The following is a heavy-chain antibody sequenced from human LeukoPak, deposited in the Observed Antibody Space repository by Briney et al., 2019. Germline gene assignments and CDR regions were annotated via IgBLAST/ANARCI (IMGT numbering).Heavy chain of an antibody. Sequence: GESLKISCKGSGYSFTSYWIGWVRQMPGKGLEWMGIIYPGDSDTRYSTLFQGQVTISADKSISTAYLQWSSLKASDTAMYYCARSRVTFGGVIVNAFDIWGQGTMVTVSS. D-gene: IGHD3-16*02. CDR2: IYPGDSDT. V-gene: IGHV5-51*01. CDR3: ARSRVTFGGVIVNAFDI. CDR1: GYSFTSYW. J-gene: IGHJ3*02.